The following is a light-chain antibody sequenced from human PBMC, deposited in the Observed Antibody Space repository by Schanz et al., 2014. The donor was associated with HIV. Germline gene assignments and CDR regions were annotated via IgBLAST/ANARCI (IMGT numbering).Light chain of an antibody. CDR3: SSYTPNTYVL. CDR1: SSDTRNYNL. J-gene: IGLJ2*01. Sequence: QSALTQPASVSGSPGQSITISFTGSSSDTRNYNLAPWFQQYPGSAPKILIFEVRKRPSGVSSRFSGSKSGNTASLTISGLQPEDEADYYCSSYTPNTYVLFGGGTKLTVL. V-gene: IGLV2-14*02. CDR2: EVR.